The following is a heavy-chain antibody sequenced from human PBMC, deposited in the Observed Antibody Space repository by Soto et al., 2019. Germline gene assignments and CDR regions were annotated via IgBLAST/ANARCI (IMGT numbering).Heavy chain of an antibody. D-gene: IGHD6-6*01. CDR1: GGTFSSYA. CDR3: ARGYSSSSAQFDT. J-gene: IGHJ5*02. Sequence: SVKVSCKASGGTFSSYAIRWVRQAPGQGLEWMGGIIPIFCTAKYAQKFQGRVTITADESTSTAYMELSSQRSEDAAVYYCARGYSSSSAQFDTWGQGTLVTVSS. CDR2: IIPIFCTA. V-gene: IGHV1-69*13.